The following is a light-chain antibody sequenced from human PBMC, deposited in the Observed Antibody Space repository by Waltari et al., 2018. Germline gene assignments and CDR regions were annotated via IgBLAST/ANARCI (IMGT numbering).Light chain of an antibody. V-gene: IGKV1-5*03. CDR1: QSISSW. CDR2: KAS. CDR3: QEYDSYLT. J-gene: IGKJ1*01. Sequence: DIQMTQSPSTLSASVGDRVTITCRASQSISSWLAWYQQEPGKTPKLLIYKASILKTGVPSRLSGSGSETEFTLTISGLQPDDFATYYCQEYDSYLTFGQGTKVEIK.